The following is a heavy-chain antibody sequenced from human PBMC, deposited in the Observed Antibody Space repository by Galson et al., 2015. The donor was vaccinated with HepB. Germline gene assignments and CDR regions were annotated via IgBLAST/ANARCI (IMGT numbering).Heavy chain of an antibody. D-gene: IGHD1-26*01. J-gene: IGHJ4*02. Sequence: SLRLSCAASGFTFSSYSMNWVRQAPGKGLEWVSYISGSSSTIYYADSVKGRFTISRDNAKNSLYLQMNILRDEDTAVYYCAPEGGGGSLDYWGQGTLVTVSS. CDR2: ISGSSSTI. CDR3: APEGGGGSLDY. CDR1: GFTFSSYS. V-gene: IGHV3-48*02.